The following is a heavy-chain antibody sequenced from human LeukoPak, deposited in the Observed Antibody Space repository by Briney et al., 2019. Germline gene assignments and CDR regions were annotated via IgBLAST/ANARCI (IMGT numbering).Heavy chain of an antibody. CDR3: ARVREYVGFDY. D-gene: IGHD3-16*01. J-gene: IGHJ4*02. Sequence: PGGSLRLPCAASGFTFSSYWMSWVRQAPGKGLEWVANIKQDGSEKYYVDSVKGRFTISRDNAKNSLYLQMNSLGAEDTAVYYCARVREYVGFDYWGQGTLVTVSS. V-gene: IGHV3-7*01. CDR1: GFTFSSYW. CDR2: IKQDGSEK.